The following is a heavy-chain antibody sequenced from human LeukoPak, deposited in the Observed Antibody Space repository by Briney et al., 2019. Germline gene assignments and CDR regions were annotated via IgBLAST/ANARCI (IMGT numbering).Heavy chain of an antibody. CDR1: GYSFTSYW. J-gene: IGHJ5*02. Sequence: GESLKISCKGSGYSFTSYWIGWVRQMPGKGLEWMGIIYPGDSDTRCSPSFQGQVTISADKSISTAYLQWSSLKASDTAMYYCARLGYSGSRSSGWFDPWCQGTLVTVSS. D-gene: IGHD1-26*01. CDR2: IYPGDSDT. CDR3: ARLGYSGSRSSGWFDP. V-gene: IGHV5-51*01.